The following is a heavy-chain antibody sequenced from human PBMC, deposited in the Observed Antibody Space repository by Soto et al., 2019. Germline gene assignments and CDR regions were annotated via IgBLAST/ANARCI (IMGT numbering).Heavy chain of an antibody. Sequence: QVQLVESGGGVVQPGRALRLSCAASGFTFSSYGMHWVRQAPGKGLEWVAVIWYDGSNKYYADSVKGRFTISRDNSKNTLYLQMNSLRAEDTAVYYCARGTSYFDYWGQGTLVTVSS. CDR3: ARGTSYFDY. D-gene: IGHD2-8*01. V-gene: IGHV3-33*01. CDR2: IWYDGSNK. CDR1: GFTFSSYG. J-gene: IGHJ4*02.